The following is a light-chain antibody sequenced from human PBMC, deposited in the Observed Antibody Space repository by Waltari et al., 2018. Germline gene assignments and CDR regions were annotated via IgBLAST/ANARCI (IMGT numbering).Light chain of an antibody. CDR3: ETGGHGTWV. CDR2: VNSDGSN. Sequence: QLVLTQSPSASASLGASVKLTCTLSSGHSSNIIAWLQQPPGKGPRYLMKVNSDGSNRKGDDIPDRFSGSSSGAERYLTISSLQSEDEADYYCETGGHGTWVFGGGTKLTVL. J-gene: IGLJ3*02. CDR1: SGHSSNI. V-gene: IGLV4-69*01.